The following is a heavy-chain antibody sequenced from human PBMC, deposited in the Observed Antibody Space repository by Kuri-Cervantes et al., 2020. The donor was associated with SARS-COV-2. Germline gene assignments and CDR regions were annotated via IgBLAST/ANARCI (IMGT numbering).Heavy chain of an antibody. CDR1: GFTFSSYA. CDR3: ARDRYWGPQYYYYYMDV. D-gene: IGHD7-27*01. J-gene: IGHJ6*03. V-gene: IGHV3-23*01. Sequence: LSLTCAASGFTFSSYAMSWVRQAPGKGLEWVSAISGSGGSTYYADSVKGRFTISRDNSKNTLYLQMNSLRAEDTAVYYCARDRYWGPQYYYYYMDVWGKGTTVTVSS. CDR2: ISGSGGST.